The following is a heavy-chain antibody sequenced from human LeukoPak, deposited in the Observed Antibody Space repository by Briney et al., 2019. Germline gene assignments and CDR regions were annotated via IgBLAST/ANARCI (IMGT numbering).Heavy chain of an antibody. V-gene: IGHV1-2*02. CDR3: ARANFLSCSSTSCLFDY. D-gene: IGHD2-2*01. J-gene: IGHJ4*02. CDR1: EYTFTDYY. Sequence: ASVNVSCKASEYTFTDYYLHWVRQAPGQGFEWMGWINPVSGGTNYVQKFQGRVTMTRDTSISTAYMELSRLRSDDTAVYYCARANFLSCSSTSCLFDYWGQGTLVTVSS. CDR2: INPVSGGT.